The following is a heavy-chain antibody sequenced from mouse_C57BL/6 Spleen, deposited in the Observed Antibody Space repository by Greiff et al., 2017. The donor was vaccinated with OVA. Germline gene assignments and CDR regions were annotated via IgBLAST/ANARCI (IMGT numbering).Heavy chain of an antibody. V-gene: IGHV1-26*01. CDR3: ARSYYGNYDDFDY. CDR2: INPNNGGT. Sequence: VQLQQSGPELVKPGASVKISCKASGYTFTDYYMNWVKQSHGKSLEWIGDINPNNGGTSYNQKFKGKATLTVDKSSSTAYMELRSLTSEDSAVYYCARSYYGNYDDFDYWGQGTTLTVSS. D-gene: IGHD2-1*01. J-gene: IGHJ2*01. CDR1: GYTFTDYY.